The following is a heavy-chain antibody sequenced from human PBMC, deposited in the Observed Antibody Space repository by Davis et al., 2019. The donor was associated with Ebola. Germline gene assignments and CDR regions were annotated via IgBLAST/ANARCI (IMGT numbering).Heavy chain of an antibody. CDR2: IKQDGSEK. V-gene: IGHV3-7*01. CDR1: GFSFSTFW. CDR3: ARDRDWSIDC. D-gene: IGHD1-1*01. J-gene: IGHJ4*02. Sequence: PGGSLRLSCAASGFSFSTFWMTWVRQAPGKGLEWVANIKQDGSEKNYVDSVKGRFTISRDNAKNSLYLQMNSLRVEDTAVYYCARDRDWSIDCWGQGTRVTVSS.